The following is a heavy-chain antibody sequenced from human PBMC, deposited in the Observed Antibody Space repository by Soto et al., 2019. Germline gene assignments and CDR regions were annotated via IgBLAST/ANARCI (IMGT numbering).Heavy chain of an antibody. CDR3: ARVRDYGLGTNRHYYGMDV. V-gene: IGHV4-4*07. D-gene: IGHD3-10*01. J-gene: IGHJ6*02. CDR2: LYTMGST. CDR1: GGSISGYY. Sequence: QVQLQESGPGLVKSSETLSLTCTVSGGSISGYYWSWIRQPAGKGLEWIGRLYTMGSTNYNPSLRSRVTMSVNTTKNEFSLKVSSVTAADTAVYFCARVRDYGLGTNRHYYGMDVWGQGTTGTVSS.